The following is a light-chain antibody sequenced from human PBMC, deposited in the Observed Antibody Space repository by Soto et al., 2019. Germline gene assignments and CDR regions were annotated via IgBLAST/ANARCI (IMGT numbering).Light chain of an antibody. V-gene: IGKV1-9*01. CDR2: AAS. Sequence: DIQMTQSPSSLSASVGDRVTITFRASQGISSFLAWYQQKPGKAPKLLIYAASSLQSGVPSRFSGSGFGTDFTLTITSLQPEDFATYYCQQVESYPSTFGGGTKVDIK. J-gene: IGKJ4*01. CDR3: QQVESYPST. CDR1: QGISSF.